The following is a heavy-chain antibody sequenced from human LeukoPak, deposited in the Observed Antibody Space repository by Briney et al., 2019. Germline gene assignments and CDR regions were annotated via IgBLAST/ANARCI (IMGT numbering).Heavy chain of an antibody. CDR2: IYYSGSP. V-gene: IGHV4-59*01. CDR1: GGSISSYY. CDR3: ARDGAVDILTGYGAFDM. D-gene: IGHD3-9*01. J-gene: IGHJ3*02. Sequence: PSETLSLTCTVSGGSISSYYWSWIRQPAGKGLEWIGHIYYSGSPNYNPSLNSRVTISLDTSRNQFSLKLSSVTAADTAVYYCARDGAVDILTGYGAFDMWGQGTMVTVSS.